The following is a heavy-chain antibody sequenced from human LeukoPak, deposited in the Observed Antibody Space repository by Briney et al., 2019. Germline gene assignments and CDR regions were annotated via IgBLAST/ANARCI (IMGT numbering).Heavy chain of an antibody. J-gene: IGHJ4*02. V-gene: IGHV1-18*01. CDR2: ISAYNGNT. D-gene: IGHD3-10*01. CDR1: GYTFTSYG. Sequence: ASVKVSCKASGYTFTSYGIIWVRQAPGQGLEWMGWISAYNGNTNYAQKLQGRVTMTTDTSTSTAYMELRSLRSGDTAVYYCARDHITMVRGVIGYWGQGTLVTVSS. CDR3: ARDHITMVRGVIGY.